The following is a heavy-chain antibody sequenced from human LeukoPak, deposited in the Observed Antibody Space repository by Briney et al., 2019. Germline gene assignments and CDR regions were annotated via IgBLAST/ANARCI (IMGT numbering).Heavy chain of an antibody. CDR3: ARGARDFEY. Sequence: SSETLSLTCTVSGGSISSYYWSWIRQPPGKGLEWIGYIYYSGSTNYNPSLKSRVTISVDTSNNQFSLKLSSVTAADTAVYYCARGARDFEYWGQGTLVTVSS. V-gene: IGHV4-59*01. J-gene: IGHJ4*02. D-gene: IGHD5-12*01. CDR1: GGSISSYY. CDR2: IYYSGST.